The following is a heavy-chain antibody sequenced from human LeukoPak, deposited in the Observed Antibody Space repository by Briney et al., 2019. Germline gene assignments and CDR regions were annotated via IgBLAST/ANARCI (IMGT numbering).Heavy chain of an antibody. D-gene: IGHD3-22*01. CDR3: ARGDDSSGYFYSYFDY. CDR1: GFTFSSYS. Sequence: GSLRLSCAASGFTFSSYSMNWVRQAPGKGLEWVSYISSSSSTIYYADSVKGRFTISRDNAKNSLYLQMNSLRDEDTAVYYCARGDDSSGYFYSYFDYWGQGTLVTVSS. V-gene: IGHV3-48*02. J-gene: IGHJ4*02. CDR2: ISSSSSTI.